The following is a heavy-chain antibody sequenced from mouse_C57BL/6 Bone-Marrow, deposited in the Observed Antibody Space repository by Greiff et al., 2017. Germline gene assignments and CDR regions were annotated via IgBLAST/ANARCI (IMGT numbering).Heavy chain of an antibody. V-gene: IGHV1-42*01. Sequence: EVQLQQSGPELVKPGASVTISCKASGYSFTGYYMNWVKQSPEKSLEWIGEINPSTGGTTYNQKFKAKDTLTVTKSSSTAYIQLKSLTSEDSAVYYCAKAHYYGLDYWGQGTTLTVSS. CDR3: AKAHYYGLDY. J-gene: IGHJ2*01. CDR2: INPSTGGT. D-gene: IGHD1-1*01. CDR1: GYSFTGYY.